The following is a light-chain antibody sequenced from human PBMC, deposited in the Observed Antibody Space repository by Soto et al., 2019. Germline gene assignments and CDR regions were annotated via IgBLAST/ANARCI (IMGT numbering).Light chain of an antibody. CDR3: QQRSNWPPIT. Sequence: EIVLTQSPVTLSLSPGERATLSCRASQSVSSYLAWYQQKPGQAPRLLIYDASNRATGIPARFSGSGSGTDFTLTIDNLEPEDFAVYYCQQRSNWPPITFGQGTRLEN. CDR2: DAS. J-gene: IGKJ5*01. V-gene: IGKV3-11*01. CDR1: QSVSSY.